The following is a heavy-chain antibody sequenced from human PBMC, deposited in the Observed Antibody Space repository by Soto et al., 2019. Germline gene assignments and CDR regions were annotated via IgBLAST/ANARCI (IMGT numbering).Heavy chain of an antibody. V-gene: IGHV1-18*04. CDR3: ARWISGGYSDWFDP. D-gene: IGHD1-26*01. Sequence: QVQLVQSGAEVKKPGASVKVSCKASGYNFMRYGFTWVRQAPGQGLEWMGWINVDNGETKYPQKIQGRVTMTTDTSTSTVYMELRSLTSDDTAVYYCARWISGGYSDWFDPWGHGTLVNVSS. CDR2: INVDNGET. CDR1: GYNFMRYG. J-gene: IGHJ5*02.